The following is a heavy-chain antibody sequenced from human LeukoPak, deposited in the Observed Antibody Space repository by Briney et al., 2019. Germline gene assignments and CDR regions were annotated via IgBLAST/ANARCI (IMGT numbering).Heavy chain of an antibody. CDR1: GYTFTSYG. J-gene: IGHJ6*02. CDR2: ISAYNGNT. V-gene: IGHV1-18*01. Sequence: ASVKVSCKASGYTFTSYGISWVRQAPGQGLEWMGWISAYNGNTNYAQKPQGRVTMTTDTSTSTAYMELRSLRSDDTAVYYCARELDDFWSGYYYYYYYGMDVWGQGTTVTVSS. CDR3: ARELDDFWSGYYYYYYYGMDV. D-gene: IGHD3-3*01.